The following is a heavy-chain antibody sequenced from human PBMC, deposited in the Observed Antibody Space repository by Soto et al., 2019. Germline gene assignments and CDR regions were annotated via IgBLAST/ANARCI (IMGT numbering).Heavy chain of an antibody. CDR1: GGTFGSQG. J-gene: IGHJ4*02. CDR2: FIAMLGTP. CDR3: ARGAMANFDY. D-gene: IGHD5-18*01. Sequence: SVKVSCKASGGTFGSQGIAWVRQAPGQGLEWMGGFIAMLGTPTYAKKVQGRATISADESLTSSYLELRSLRSEDTGVYFCARGAMANFDYWGLGTVVTVPQ. V-gene: IGHV1-69*13.